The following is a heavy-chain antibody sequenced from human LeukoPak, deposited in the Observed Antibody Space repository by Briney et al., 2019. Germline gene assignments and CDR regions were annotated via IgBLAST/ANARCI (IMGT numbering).Heavy chain of an antibody. V-gene: IGHV4-39*01. Sequence: SETLSLTCTVSGDAITGSSYYWGWIRQSPGKGLEWIGSMYYSGNTYSNPSLESRVTMSADTSKNQFSLKLNFVSVADTAVYYCARQYFDRTGYYYFDYWGQGTLVIVSS. D-gene: IGHD3-22*01. J-gene: IGHJ4*02. CDR2: MYYSGNT. CDR3: ARQYFDRTGYYYFDY. CDR1: GDAITGSSYY.